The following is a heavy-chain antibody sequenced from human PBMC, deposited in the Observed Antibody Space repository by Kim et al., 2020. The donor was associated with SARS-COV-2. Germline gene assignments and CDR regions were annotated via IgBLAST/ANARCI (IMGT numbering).Heavy chain of an antibody. CDR3: ARASGYYPPGYYFDY. D-gene: IGHD3-22*01. CDR2: LYYSGST. J-gene: IGHJ4*02. V-gene: IGHV4-30-4*01. Sequence: SETLSLTCTVSGGSISSGDYYWSWIRQPPGKGLEWIGYLYYSGSTYSNPSLKSRVTISVDTSKNQFSLKLSSVTAADTAVYYCARASGYYPPGYYFDYWGQGTLVSVSS. CDR1: GGSISSGDYY.